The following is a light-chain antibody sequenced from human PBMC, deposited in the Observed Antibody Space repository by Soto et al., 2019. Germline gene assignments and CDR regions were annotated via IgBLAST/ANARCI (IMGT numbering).Light chain of an antibody. V-gene: IGLV2-8*01. Sequence: QYALTQPPSASGSPGQSVTISCTGTSSDVGGYNFVSWYQHHPGKAPKLIIFEVTKRPSGVPDRFSGSKSGNTASLTVSGLQAEDEADYYCSSYAGSNNRYVFGIGTKLTVL. CDR1: SSDVGGYNF. CDR2: EVT. CDR3: SSYAGSNNRYV. J-gene: IGLJ1*01.